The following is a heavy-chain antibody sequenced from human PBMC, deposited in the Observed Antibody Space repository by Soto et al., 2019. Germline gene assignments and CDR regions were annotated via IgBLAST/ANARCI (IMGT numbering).Heavy chain of an antibody. D-gene: IGHD1-26*01. CDR2: IYPGDSDT. CDR1: GYSFTSYW. V-gene: IGHV5-51*01. CDR3: ATAPDGVGAITSFDH. J-gene: IGHJ4*02. Sequence: GESLKISCKGSGYSFTSYWIGWVRQMPGKGLEWMGIIYPGDSDTRYSPSFQGQVTISADKSISTAYLQWSSLKASDTAMYYCATAPDGVGAITSFDHWGQGTLVTVSS.